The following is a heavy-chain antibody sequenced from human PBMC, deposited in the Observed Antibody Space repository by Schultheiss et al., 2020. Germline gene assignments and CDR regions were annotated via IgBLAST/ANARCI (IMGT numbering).Heavy chain of an antibody. CDR2: INPNSGGT. CDR3: ARGQPYSISWPEYNWFDP. J-gene: IGHJ5*02. V-gene: IGHV1-2*06. Sequence: ASVKVSCKASGYTFTGYHMHWVRQAPGQGLEWMGRINPNSGGTNYAQKFQGRVTMTRDTSISTAYMELSRLRSDDTAVYYCARGQPYSISWPEYNWFDPWGQGTLVTVSS. CDR1: GYTFTGYH. D-gene: IGHD6-13*01.